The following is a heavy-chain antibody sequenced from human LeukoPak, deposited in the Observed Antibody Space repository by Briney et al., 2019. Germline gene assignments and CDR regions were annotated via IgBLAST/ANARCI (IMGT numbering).Heavy chain of an antibody. CDR3: ARMTVGIAAAGKPMDV. Sequence: PSETLSLTCAVYGGSSSGYYWSWIRQPPGKGLEWIGEINHSGSTNYNPSLKSRVTISVDTSKNQFSLKLSSVTAADTAVYYCARMTVGIAAAGKPMDVWGKGTPVTVSS. CDR1: GGSSSGYY. D-gene: IGHD6-13*01. V-gene: IGHV4-34*01. J-gene: IGHJ6*03. CDR2: INHSGST.